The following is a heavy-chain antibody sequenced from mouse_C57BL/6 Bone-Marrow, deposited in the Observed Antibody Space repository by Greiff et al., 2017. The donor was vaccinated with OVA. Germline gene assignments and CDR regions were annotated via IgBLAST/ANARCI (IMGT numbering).Heavy chain of an antibody. J-gene: IGHJ1*03. CDR2: ISSGSSTI. CDR3: ASHDGYYGCFDV. D-gene: IGHD2-3*01. V-gene: IGHV5-17*01. Sequence: EVMLVESGGGLVKPGGSLKLSCAASGFTFSDYGMHWVRQAPEKGLEWVAYISSGSSTIYYADTVKGRFTISRDNAKNTLFLQMTSLRSEDTAMYYCASHDGYYGCFDVWGTGTTVTVSS. CDR1: GFTFSDYG.